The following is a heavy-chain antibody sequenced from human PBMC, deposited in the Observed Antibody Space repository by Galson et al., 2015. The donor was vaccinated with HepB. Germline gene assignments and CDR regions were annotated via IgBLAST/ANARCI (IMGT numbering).Heavy chain of an antibody. CDR1: GFTFSSYA. Sequence: SLRLSCAASGFTFSSYAMHWVRQAPGKGLEWVAVISYDGSNKYYADSVKGRFTISRDNSKNTLYLQMNSLRAEDTAVYYCARDFTPQGFPHCSSTSCYTYYFDYWGQGTLVTVSS. CDR3: ARDFTPQGFPHCSSTSCYTYYFDY. V-gene: IGHV3-30-3*01. CDR2: ISYDGSNK. D-gene: IGHD2-2*02. J-gene: IGHJ4*02.